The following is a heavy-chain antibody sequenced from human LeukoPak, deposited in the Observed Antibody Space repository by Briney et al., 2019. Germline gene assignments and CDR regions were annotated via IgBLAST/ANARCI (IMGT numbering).Heavy chain of an antibody. CDR1: GFIVTSNH. CDR3: ARESPTTVTYFDY. J-gene: IGHJ4*02. CDR2: TYSGGTT. Sequence: GGSLRLSCAASGFIVTSNHMTWVRQAPGKGLEWVSVTYSGGTTYYAGSVKDRFTSSRDNSKNTLYLQMNSLRVEDTAVYYCARESPTTVTYFDYWGQGTLVTVSS. D-gene: IGHD4-17*01. V-gene: IGHV3-66*01.